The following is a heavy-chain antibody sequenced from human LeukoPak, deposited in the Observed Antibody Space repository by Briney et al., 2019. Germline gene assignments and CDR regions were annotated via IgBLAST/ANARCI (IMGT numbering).Heavy chain of an antibody. J-gene: IGHJ4*02. V-gene: IGHV1-18*04. Sequence: ASMKVSCKASGYSFTGYYMHWVRQAPGQGLEWMGLISTDNGDTNYAPNFQGRVAMTTDTSTSTAYMEMRSLRSDDTAVYYCARFWSGYLPDYWGQGTLVTVSS. CDR2: ISTDNGDT. CDR1: GYSFTGYY. D-gene: IGHD3-3*01. CDR3: ARFWSGYLPDY.